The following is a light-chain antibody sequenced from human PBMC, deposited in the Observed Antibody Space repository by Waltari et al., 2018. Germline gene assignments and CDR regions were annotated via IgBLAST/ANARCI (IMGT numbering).Light chain of an antibody. CDR3: QQYLSSPRT. Sequence: EIVLTQSPATLSLSPGERATLSCRASQTVRSNYLAWYQQKSGLAPRLLIYDASKRATGIPDRFSGSGSGTDFTLTITRLEPEDFAVYFCQQYLSSPRTFGLGTKVEIK. J-gene: IGKJ1*01. CDR2: DAS. V-gene: IGKV3D-20*01. CDR1: QTVRSNY.